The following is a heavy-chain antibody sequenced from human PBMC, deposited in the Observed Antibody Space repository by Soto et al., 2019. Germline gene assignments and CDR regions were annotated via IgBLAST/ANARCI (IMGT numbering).Heavy chain of an antibody. CDR2: ISSTGLYT. D-gene: IGHD3-22*01. J-gene: IGHJ5*02. Sequence: PGGSLRLSCAASGFSFTTYGMSWVRQAPGKGLEWVSDISSTGLYTYLADSVKGRFTISRDNSKNTLYLQMNSLRVDDTAVYFCTKSWLFEKNWFDPWGQGTLVTVYS. CDR3: TKSWLFEKNWFDP. CDR1: GFSFTTYG. V-gene: IGHV3-23*01.